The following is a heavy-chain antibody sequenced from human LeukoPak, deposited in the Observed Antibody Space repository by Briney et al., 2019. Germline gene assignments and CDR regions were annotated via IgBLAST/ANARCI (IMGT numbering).Heavy chain of an antibody. Sequence: ASVKVSCKASGGTFSSYAISWVRQAPGQGLEWMGRIIPILGIANYAQKLKGRVTITADKSTSTAYMELSSLRSEDTAVYYCARDLRGTVDYWGQGTLVTVSS. J-gene: IGHJ4*02. V-gene: IGHV1-69*04. D-gene: IGHD1-1*01. CDR3: ARDLRGTVDY. CDR2: IIPILGIA. CDR1: GGTFSSYA.